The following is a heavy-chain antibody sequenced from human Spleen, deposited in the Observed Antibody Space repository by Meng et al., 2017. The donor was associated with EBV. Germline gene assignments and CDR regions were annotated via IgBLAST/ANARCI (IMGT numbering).Heavy chain of an antibody. V-gene: IGHV4-30-4*01. CDR3: ARGLGFGEFAFDY. CDR1: GGLVSSGGYY. D-gene: IGHD3-10*01. CDR2: MYYSGST. J-gene: IGHJ4*02. Sequence: QLLEPAPGRVKASQTLSLPLGVSGGLVSSGGYYWSWIRQPPGKGLEWIGYMYYSGSTYYNPSLESRVAMSLDRSKNQFSLKLSSVTAADTAVYYCARGLGFGEFAFDYWGQGILVTVSS.